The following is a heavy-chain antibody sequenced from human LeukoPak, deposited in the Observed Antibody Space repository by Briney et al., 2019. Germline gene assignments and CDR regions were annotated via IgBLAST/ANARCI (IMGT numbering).Heavy chain of an antibody. CDR2: IYYSGST. Sequence: SETLSLTCTVSGGSISSYYWSWIRQPPGKGLEWIGYIYYSGSTNYNPSLKSRVTISVDTSKNQFSLKLSSVTAADTAVYYCARQTTVTTDAFDPWGQGTLVTVSS. J-gene: IGHJ5*02. D-gene: IGHD4-17*01. V-gene: IGHV4-59*01. CDR1: GGSISSYY. CDR3: ARQTTVTTDAFDP.